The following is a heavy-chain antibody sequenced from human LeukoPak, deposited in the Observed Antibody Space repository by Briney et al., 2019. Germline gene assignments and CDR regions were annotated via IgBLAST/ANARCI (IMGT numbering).Heavy chain of an antibody. D-gene: IGHD4-11*01. V-gene: IGHV4-59*01. Sequence: SETLSLTCTVSGGSLSGYYWSWIRQPPGKGLEWIGLSIIVGGGPEGVGNTNYNPSVKSRVTISLDTSKNQFSLEMKSVIAADTAVYYCARDPTHGAVDIWGQGTMVTVSS. CDR3: ARDPTHGAVDI. CDR2: SIIVGGGPEGVGNT. J-gene: IGHJ3*02. CDR1: GGSLSGYY.